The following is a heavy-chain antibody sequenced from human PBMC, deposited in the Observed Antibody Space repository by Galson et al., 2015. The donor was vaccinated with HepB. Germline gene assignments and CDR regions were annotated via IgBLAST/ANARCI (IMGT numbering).Heavy chain of an antibody. D-gene: IGHD5-18*01. CDR1: GFTFSSYA. V-gene: IGHV3-30*04. CDR2: ISYDGSNK. Sequence: SLRLSCAASGFTFSSYAMHWVRQAPGKGLEWVAVISYDGSNKYYADSVKGRFTISRDNSKNTLYLQMNSLRAEDTAVYYCASGYSYGQFDYWGQGTLVTVSS. J-gene: IGHJ4*02. CDR3: ASGYSYGQFDY.